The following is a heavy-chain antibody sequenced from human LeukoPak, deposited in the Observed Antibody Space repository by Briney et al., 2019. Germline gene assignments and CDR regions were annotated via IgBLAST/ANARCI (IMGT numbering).Heavy chain of an antibody. CDR3: ARHPFD. CDR2: INPGDSDT. J-gene: IGHJ4*02. V-gene: IGHV5-51*01. CDR1: GYRFTSDW. Sequence: GESLKISCKASGYRFTSDWIAWVRQMPGKGLEWMGIINPGDSDTRYSPSFQGQVTISADKSISTAYLQWSSLKASDTAIYYCARHPFDWGQGTLVTVSS.